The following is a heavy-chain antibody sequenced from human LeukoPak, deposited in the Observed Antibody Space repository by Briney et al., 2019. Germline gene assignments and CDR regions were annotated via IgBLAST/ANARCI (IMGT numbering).Heavy chain of an antibody. V-gene: IGHV3-74*01. CDR2: TNLHGTAV. CDR3: ASAYTYVRLGDH. Sequence: GGSLRLSCAVSGLSFSNYWMHWVRQAPGKGLVWVARTNLHGTAVDYADSVKGRFTISRDNAKNTLFLQMNSLRAEDTAVYYCASAYTYVRLGDHWGQGPLVTVSS. CDR1: GLSFSNYW. J-gene: IGHJ4*02. D-gene: IGHD3-16*01.